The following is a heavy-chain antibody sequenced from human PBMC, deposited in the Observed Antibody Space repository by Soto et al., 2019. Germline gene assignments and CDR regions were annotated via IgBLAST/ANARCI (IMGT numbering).Heavy chain of an antibody. Sequence: GGSLRLSCAASGFTFTSYAMSWVRQAPGKGLEWVSATSGSGGNTFYAASVKGRFTISRDTSNDILYLQMNSLRAEDTAVYYCARDGYYYDSSGRNDAFDIWGQGTMVTVSS. CDR3: ARDGYYYDSSGRNDAFDI. CDR1: GFTFTSYA. J-gene: IGHJ3*02. CDR2: TSGSGGNT. D-gene: IGHD3-22*01. V-gene: IGHV3-23*01.